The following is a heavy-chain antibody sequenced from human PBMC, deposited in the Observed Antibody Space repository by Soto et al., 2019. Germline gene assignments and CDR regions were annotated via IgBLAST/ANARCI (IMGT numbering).Heavy chain of an antibody. CDR1: GFTFSSYG. CDR2: IWYDGSNK. V-gene: IGHV3-33*01. J-gene: IGHJ4*02. D-gene: IGHD3-10*01. Sequence: QVQLVESGGGVVQPGRSLRLSCAASGFTFSSYGMHWVRQAPGKGLEWVAVIWYDGSNKYYVDSVKGRFTISRDNSKNTLYLQMNSLRAEDTAVYYCTREDYGSGSFDYWGQGTLVTVSS. CDR3: TREDYGSGSFDY.